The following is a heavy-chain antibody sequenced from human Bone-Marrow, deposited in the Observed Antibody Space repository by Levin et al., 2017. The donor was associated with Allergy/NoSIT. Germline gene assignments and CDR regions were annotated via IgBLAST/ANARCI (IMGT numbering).Heavy chain of an antibody. V-gene: IGHV5-51*01. CDR3: ARRHDYCSGGSCYPTDAFDI. Sequence: GESLKISCKGSGYSFTSYWIGWVRQMPGKGLEWMGIIYPGDSDTRYSPSFQGQVTISADKSISTAYLQWSSLKASDTAMYYCARRHDYCSGGSCYPTDAFDIWGQGTMVTVSS. CDR2: IYPGDSDT. D-gene: IGHD2-15*01. CDR1: GYSFTSYW. J-gene: IGHJ3*02.